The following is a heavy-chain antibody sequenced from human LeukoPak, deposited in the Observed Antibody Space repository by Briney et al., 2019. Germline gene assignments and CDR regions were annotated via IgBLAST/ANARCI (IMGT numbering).Heavy chain of an antibody. J-gene: IGHJ4*02. CDR2: IYYSGST. D-gene: IGHD6-19*01. CDR3: ARDPGYSSGWYVADY. Sequence: SETLSLTCAVSGGSISSSSYYWSWIRQPPGKGLEWIGYIYYSGSTNYNPSLKSRVTISVDTSKNQFSLKLSSVTAADTAVYYCARDPGYSSGWYVADYWGQGTLVTVSS. CDR1: GGSISSSSYY. V-gene: IGHV4-61*01.